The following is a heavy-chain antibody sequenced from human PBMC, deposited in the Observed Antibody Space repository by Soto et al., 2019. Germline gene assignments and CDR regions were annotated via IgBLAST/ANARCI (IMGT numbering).Heavy chain of an antibody. CDR1: GYTFTVYG. CDR3: ARDEYGGDSGYAMDV. V-gene: IGHV1-18*01. J-gene: IGHJ6*02. D-gene: IGHD2-21*02. CDR2: INPDNGDT. Sequence: QVQLVQSGAEVKKPGASVKVSCKASGYTFTVYGFSWVRQAPGQGLEWMGWINPDNGDTNYAQKFQGRVAMITDTSTSTAYMELRSLRSDDTAVYYCARDEYGGDSGYAMDVWGQGTTVTVSS.